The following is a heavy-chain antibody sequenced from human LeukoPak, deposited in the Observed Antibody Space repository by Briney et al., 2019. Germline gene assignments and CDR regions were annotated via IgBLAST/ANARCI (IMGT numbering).Heavy chain of an antibody. D-gene: IGHD2-21*02. V-gene: IGHV4-38-2*01. CDR1: GYSISSGYY. CDR3: ARSGVPAPFDY. CDR2: IYHSGST. Sequence: SETLSLTCAVSGYSISSGYYWGWIRQPPGKGLEWIGSIYHSGSTYYNPSLKSRVAISVDTSKNQFSLKLTSVTAADTAVYYCARSGVPAPFDYWGQGTLVTVSS. J-gene: IGHJ4*02.